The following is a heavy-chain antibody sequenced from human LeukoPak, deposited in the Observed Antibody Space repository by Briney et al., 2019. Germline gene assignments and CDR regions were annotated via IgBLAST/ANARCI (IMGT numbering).Heavy chain of an antibody. CDR1: GYTFTRYY. D-gene: IGHD6-13*01. CDR2: INTNTGGT. Sequence: APLKVSCKASGYTFTRYYMHWVRQAPGQGGEGRGWINTNTGGTNYAQKVQGRVTMTRDTFISTVYMELSSLRSEDTAVYYCASSQLIAAAGTDYYFGMDVWGQGTTVTVSS. CDR3: ASSQLIAAAGTDYYFGMDV. V-gene: IGHV1-2*02. J-gene: IGHJ6*02.